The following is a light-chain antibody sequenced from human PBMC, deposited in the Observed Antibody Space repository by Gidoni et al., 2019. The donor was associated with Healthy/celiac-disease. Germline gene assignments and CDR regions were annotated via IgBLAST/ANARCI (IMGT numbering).Light chain of an antibody. CDR2: GAS. Sequence: EIALTQSPATLSVSPGDRATLSCRASQSVSSNLAWYQQKPGQDPRLLIYGASTRATGIPARFSGSGSGTEFTLTISSLQSEEFAVYYCQQYNNWPPITFGQGTRLEIK. V-gene: IGKV3-15*01. CDR3: QQYNNWPPIT. CDR1: QSVSSN. J-gene: IGKJ5*01.